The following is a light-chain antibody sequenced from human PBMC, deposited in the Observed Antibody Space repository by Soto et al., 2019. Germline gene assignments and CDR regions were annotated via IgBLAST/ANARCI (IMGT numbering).Light chain of an antibody. CDR2: AAS. CDR3: QQSYITPWT. J-gene: IGKJ1*01. CDR1: ASISNY. V-gene: IGKV1-39*01. Sequence: DIRMTQSPSSLSASVGARVPITCRARASISNYLNWYQQTPGKAPNLLIYAASSLQSGVPSRFSGSGSGTDFTLTISSLQPEDFATYYCQQSYITPWTFGQGTKVDIK.